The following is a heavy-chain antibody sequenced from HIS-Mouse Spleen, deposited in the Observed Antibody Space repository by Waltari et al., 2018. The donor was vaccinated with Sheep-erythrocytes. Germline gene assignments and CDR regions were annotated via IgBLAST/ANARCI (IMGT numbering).Heavy chain of an antibody. Sequence: QVQLVESGGGVVQPGRSLRLSCAASGFTFSSYAMPWVRQAPGKGLEWVAVISYDGSNKYYADSVKGRFTISRDNSKNTLYLQMNSLRAEDTVYYCARGAYSSSWYPFQHWGQGTLVTVSS. V-gene: IGHV3-30-3*01. CDR3: ARGAYSSSWYPFQH. CDR2: ISYDGSNK. J-gene: IGHJ1*01. D-gene: IGHD6-13*01. CDR1: GFTFSSYA.